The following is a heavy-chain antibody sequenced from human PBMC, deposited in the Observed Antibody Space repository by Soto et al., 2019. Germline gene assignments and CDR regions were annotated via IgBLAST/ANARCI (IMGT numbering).Heavy chain of an antibody. V-gene: IGHV4-31*03. J-gene: IGHJ5*02. Sequence: SETLSLTCTVSGGSISSGGYYWSWTRQHPGKGLEWIGYIYYSGSTYYNPSLKSRVTISVDTSKNQFSLKLSSVTAADTAVYYCARDRGATSWFDPWGQGTLVTVSS. D-gene: IGHD1-26*01. CDR2: IYYSGST. CDR1: GGSISSGGYY. CDR3: ARDRGATSWFDP.